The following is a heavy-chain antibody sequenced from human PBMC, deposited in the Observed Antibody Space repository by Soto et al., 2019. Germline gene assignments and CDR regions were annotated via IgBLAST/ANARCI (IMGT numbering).Heavy chain of an antibody. CDR1: GLTFSNYA. CDR2: ISGSGGST. J-gene: IGHJ4*02. CDR3: ANRKYYASGSYYYYYFDF. V-gene: IGHV3-23*01. D-gene: IGHD3-10*01. Sequence: GGSLRLSCGASGLTFSNYAMSWVRQAPGKGLEWVSGISGSGGSTYHAESVKGRFTISRDNSRNTLYLQMNSLRAEDTAVYYCANRKYYASGSYYYYYFDFWGQGALVTVSS.